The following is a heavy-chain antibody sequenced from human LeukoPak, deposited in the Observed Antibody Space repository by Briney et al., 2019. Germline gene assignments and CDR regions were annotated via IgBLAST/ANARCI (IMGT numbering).Heavy chain of an antibody. J-gene: IGHJ5*02. CDR3: AREIIAARPWFDP. CDR2: FHPSGST. Sequence: PSQTLSLTCTVSGGSISSGDYYWSWIRQPAGKGLEWIGRFHPSGSTNYSPSLKSRVTVSADTYKNQFSLKLSSVTAADTAVYYCAREIIAARPWFDPWGQGILVTVSS. V-gene: IGHV4-61*02. CDR1: GGSISSGDYY. D-gene: IGHD6-13*01.